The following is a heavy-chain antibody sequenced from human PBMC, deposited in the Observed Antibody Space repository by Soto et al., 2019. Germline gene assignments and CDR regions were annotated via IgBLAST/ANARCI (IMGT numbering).Heavy chain of an antibody. J-gene: IGHJ2*01. D-gene: IGHD2-2*01. CDR3: ARAPSAVAKDIVVVPAALSWYFDL. CDR1: GFPFSSYS. Sequence: EVQLVESGGGLVKPGGSLRLSCAASGFPFSSYSMNWVRQAPGKGLEWVSSISSSSSYIYYADSVKGRFTISRYNAKNSLSVQLNSLRAEDTGVYFCARAPSAVAKDIVVVPAALSWYFDLWGRDTLVTVSS. V-gene: IGHV3-21*01. CDR2: ISSSSSYI.